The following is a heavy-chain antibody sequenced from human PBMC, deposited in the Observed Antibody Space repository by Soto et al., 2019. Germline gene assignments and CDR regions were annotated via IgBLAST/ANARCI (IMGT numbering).Heavy chain of an antibody. J-gene: IGHJ4*02. V-gene: IGHV3-7*03. CDR1: EFTFRNYW. Sequence: GGSLRLSCVTSEFTFRNYWLNWVRQVPGKGLEWVANISPDGRTTNYVDSVKGRSIISIDNVRNSVSLQMNSLRVEDTAVYFCFGGNGGPQWGQGTPVTVSS. D-gene: IGHD3-16*01. CDR3: FGGNGGPQ. CDR2: ISPDGRTT.